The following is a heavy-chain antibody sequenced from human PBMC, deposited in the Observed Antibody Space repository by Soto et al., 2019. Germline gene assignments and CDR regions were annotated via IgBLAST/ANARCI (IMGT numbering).Heavy chain of an antibody. CDR1: GFTFGDYA. CDR2: INSRKYGGSA. CDR3: TRGGASAAVIY. Sequence: GGSLRLSCAASGFTFGDYAMSWFRQATGKGLDWIGFINSRKYGGSAEYAASVKGRFTISRDDSKTVVYLQMNSLETEDTAVYFCTRGGASAAVIYWGQGT. V-gene: IGHV3-49*03. D-gene: IGHD6-13*01. J-gene: IGHJ4*02.